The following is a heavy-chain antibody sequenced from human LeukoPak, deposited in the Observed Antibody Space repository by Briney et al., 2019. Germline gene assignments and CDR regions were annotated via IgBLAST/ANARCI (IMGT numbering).Heavy chain of an antibody. V-gene: IGHV4-59*12. CDR1: GGSISPYY. J-gene: IGHJ4*02. CDR2: IYYTGST. CDR3: ARVDSSSAGSDY. D-gene: IGHD6-6*01. Sequence: SETLSFTCTVSGGSISPYYWTWIRQPPGEGLEWIGYIYYTGSTNYNPSLKSRVTISVDTSKNQFSLKLSSVTAADTAVYYCARVDSSSAGSDYWGQGTLVTVSS.